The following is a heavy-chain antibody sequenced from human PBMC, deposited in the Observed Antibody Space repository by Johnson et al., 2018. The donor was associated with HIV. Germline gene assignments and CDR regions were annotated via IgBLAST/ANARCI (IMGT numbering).Heavy chain of an antibody. CDR1: RFTFSRSS. D-gene: IGHD3-16*01. CDR2: INSTGSTP. Sequence: VQLVESGGGVVQPGGSLRLSCAASRFTFSRSSLPWLRQAPATRLAWLSRINSTGSTPSYAASVKGRFTISRDNAKNTLSLQMNSLRAEDTAVYYCTKMGALGAFDIWGQGTMVTVSS. CDR3: TKMGALGAFDI. V-gene: IGHV3-74*02. J-gene: IGHJ3*02.